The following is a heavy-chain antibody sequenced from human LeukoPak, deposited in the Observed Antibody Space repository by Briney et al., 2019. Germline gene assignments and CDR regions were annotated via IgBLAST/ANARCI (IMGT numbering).Heavy chain of an antibody. J-gene: IGHJ4*02. CDR1: GGSISSGSYY. D-gene: IGHD3-22*01. V-gene: IGHV4-61*09. CDR2: IYTSGST. CDR3: ARETFYYGSSGYSKTDY. Sequence: SQTLSLTCTVSGGSISSGSYYWSWIRQPAGKGLEWIGHIYTSGSTNYNPSLKSRVTISVDTSKNQFSLKLSSVTAADTAVYYCARETFYYGSSGYSKTDYWGQGTLVTVSS.